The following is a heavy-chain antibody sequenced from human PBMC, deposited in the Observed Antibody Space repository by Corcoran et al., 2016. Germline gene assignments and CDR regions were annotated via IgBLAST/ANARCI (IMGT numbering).Heavy chain of an antibody. J-gene: IGHJ4*02. D-gene: IGHD5-18*01. CDR3: ARVGDTVIN. V-gene: IGHV3-73*02. CDR1: GFTFSGSA. CDR2: IRNKPNNYAT. Sequence: EVQLVESGGGLVQPGGSLTLSCAASGFTFSGSAMHWVRQASGKGLEWVGRIRNKPNNYATAYTASVKGRCTISRDDSKNTAYLQMNRLKTEDTAVYYCARVGDTVINWGQGTLVTVSS.